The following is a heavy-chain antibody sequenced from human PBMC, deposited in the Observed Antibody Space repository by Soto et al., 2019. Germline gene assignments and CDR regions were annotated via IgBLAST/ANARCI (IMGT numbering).Heavy chain of an antibody. Sequence: ASVKVSCKASGYTFTGYYMHRVRQAPGQGLEWMGWINPNSGGTNYAQKFQGRVTMTRDTSISTAYMELSRLRSDDTAVYYCARDPFYDSSGYPYYYGMDVWGQGTTVTVSS. CDR1: GYTFTGYY. V-gene: IGHV1-2*02. CDR2: INPNSGGT. J-gene: IGHJ6*02. D-gene: IGHD3-22*01. CDR3: ARDPFYDSSGYPYYYGMDV.